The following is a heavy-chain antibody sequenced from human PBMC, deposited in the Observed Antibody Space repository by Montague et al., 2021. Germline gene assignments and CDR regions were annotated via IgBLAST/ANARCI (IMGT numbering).Heavy chain of an antibody. V-gene: IGHV4-39*01. Sequence: SETLSLTCTVSGGSISRSSYYWGWIRQPPGKGLEWIGSIYSSGSTYYNPSLKSRVTISADTSKSQFSLKLSSVTAADTAVYYCTRPGGYCTNDTCYFWFAPWGQGILVTVSS. D-gene: IGHD2-8*01. CDR2: IYSSGST. J-gene: IGHJ5*02. CDR3: TRPGGYCTNDTCYFWFAP. CDR1: GGSISRSSYY.